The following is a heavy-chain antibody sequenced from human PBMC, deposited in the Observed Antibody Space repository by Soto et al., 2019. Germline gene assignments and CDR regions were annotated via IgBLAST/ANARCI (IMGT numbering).Heavy chain of an antibody. Sequence: QVQLVQSGAEVKRPGSSVKVSCKASGDTFSFYSINWVRQAPGLGLEWMGRVNPILSLSNYGQRFQGRVTMTADKSTSTAHLVISSLRSEDTAIYYCATSYGSGYRAFDYWGQGAQVIVSS. J-gene: IGHJ4*02. D-gene: IGHD3-10*01. CDR1: GDTFSFYS. V-gene: IGHV1-69*02. CDR2: VNPILSLS. CDR3: ATSYGSGYRAFDY.